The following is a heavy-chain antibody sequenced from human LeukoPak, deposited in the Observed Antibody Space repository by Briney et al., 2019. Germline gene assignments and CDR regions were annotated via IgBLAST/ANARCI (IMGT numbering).Heavy chain of an antibody. J-gene: IGHJ4*02. CDR2: LYTSGNT. CDR1: GGSISSDSYY. Sequence: PSQTLSLTCTVSGGSISSDSYYWNWIRQPAGKGLEWIGRLYTSGNTNYNPSLKSRVTMPVDTSKNQLSLKLSSVTAADTAVYYCAIITLGRVIEIDYWGQGTLVTVSS. CDR3: AIITLGRVIEIDY. V-gene: IGHV4-61*02. D-gene: IGHD3-16*02.